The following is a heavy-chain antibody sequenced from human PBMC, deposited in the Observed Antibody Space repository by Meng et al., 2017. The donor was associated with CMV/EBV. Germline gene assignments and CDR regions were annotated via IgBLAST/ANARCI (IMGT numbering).Heavy chain of an antibody. CDR3: ARDTARDFGGMDV. CDR1: GGSVSSGSYY. J-gene: IGHJ6*02. D-gene: IGHD5-18*01. CDR2: IYYSGST. Sequence: SETLSLTCTVSGGSVSSGSYYWSWIRQHPGTGLEWIGYIYYSGSTNYNPSLKSRVTISVDTSKNQFSLKLSSVTAADTAVYYCARDTARDFGGMDVWGQGTTVTVSS. V-gene: IGHV4-61*01.